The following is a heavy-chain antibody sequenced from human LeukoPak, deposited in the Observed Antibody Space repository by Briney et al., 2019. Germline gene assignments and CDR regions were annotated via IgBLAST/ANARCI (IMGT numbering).Heavy chain of an antibody. CDR2: MNPNSGNT. V-gene: IGHV1-8*02. D-gene: IGHD2-2*01. J-gene: IGHJ6*03. Sequence: GASVKVSCKASGYTFTSYDINWVRQATGQGLEWMGWMNPNSGNTGYAQKFQGRVTMTRNTSISTAYMELSSLRSEDTAVYYCARSSSSTSWDYYYYYMDVWGKGTTVTVSS. CDR1: GYTFTSYD. CDR3: ARSSSSTSWDYYYYYMDV.